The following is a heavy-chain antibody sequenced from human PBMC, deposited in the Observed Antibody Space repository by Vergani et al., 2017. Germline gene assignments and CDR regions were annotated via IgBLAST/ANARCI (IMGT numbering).Heavy chain of an antibody. CDR1: GFTFSSYW. CDR2: IKQDGSEK. Sequence: EVQLVESGGGLVQPGGSLRLSCAASGFTFSSYWMSWVRQAPGKGLEWVANIKQDGSEKYYVDSVKGRVTISRDNAKNSLYLDMSSLRAEDTAVYYCVRDVRVSRTWGQGTLVGVSS. J-gene: IGHJ3*01. CDR3: VRDVRVSRT. V-gene: IGHV3-7*01.